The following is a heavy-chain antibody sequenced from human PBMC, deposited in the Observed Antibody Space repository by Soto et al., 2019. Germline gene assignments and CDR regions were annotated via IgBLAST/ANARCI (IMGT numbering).Heavy chain of an antibody. J-gene: IGHJ6*02. V-gene: IGHV1-3*01. D-gene: IGHD3-10*01. CDR3: ARGPLLWGDV. Sequence: QVQLVQSGAEVKKPGASVKVSCKASGYTFTNYAMHWVRQAPGQRLEWMGWINAGNGNTKYSQKFQGRVTITRDTSANTAYMGRSSLRSEETAVYYCARGPLLWGDVWGQGTTVTVSS. CDR1: GYTFTNYA. CDR2: INAGNGNT.